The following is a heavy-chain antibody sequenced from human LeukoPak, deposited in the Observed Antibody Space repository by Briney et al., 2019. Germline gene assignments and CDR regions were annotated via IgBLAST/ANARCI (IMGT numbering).Heavy chain of an antibody. CDR1: GGSVSTSDYY. CDR2: VFYTGKT. Sequence: PSETLSLTCTVSGGSVSTSDYYWGWIRQSPVKGLEWIGDVFYTGKTNYNPSLRGRATISIDTSKNQFSLKLTYVTAADTAVYYCARGRGGFWTGLDSWGQGTLVTVSS. CDR3: ARGRGGFWTGLDS. J-gene: IGHJ4*02. D-gene: IGHD3/OR15-3a*01. V-gene: IGHV4-39*07.